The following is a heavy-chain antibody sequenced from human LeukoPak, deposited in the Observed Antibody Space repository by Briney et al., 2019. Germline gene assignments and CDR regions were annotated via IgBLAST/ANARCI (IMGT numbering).Heavy chain of an antibody. Sequence: PSETLSLTCTVSGGSISSSSYYWGWIRQPPGKGLEWIGSIYYSGSTYYNPSLKSRVTISVDTFKNQFSLKLSSVTAADTAVYYCARNYGDYLTSDWYFDLWGRGTLVTVSS. D-gene: IGHD4-17*01. V-gene: IGHV4-39*01. J-gene: IGHJ2*01. CDR3: ARNYGDYLTSDWYFDL. CDR1: GGSISSSSYY. CDR2: IYYSGST.